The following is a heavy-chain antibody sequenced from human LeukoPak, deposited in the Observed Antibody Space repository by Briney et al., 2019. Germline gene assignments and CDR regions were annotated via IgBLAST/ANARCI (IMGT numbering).Heavy chain of an antibody. Sequence: GASXXVPCKASGGTFICYAISWVRQAPGQGLEWMGGIIPIFGTANYAQKFQGRVTITTDESTSTAYMELSSLRSEDTAVYYCARDHRLRLGELANLDYWGQGTLVTVSS. CDR2: IIPIFGTA. J-gene: IGHJ4*02. CDR3: ARDHRLRLGELANLDY. CDR1: GGTFICYA. D-gene: IGHD3-16*01. V-gene: IGHV1-69*05.